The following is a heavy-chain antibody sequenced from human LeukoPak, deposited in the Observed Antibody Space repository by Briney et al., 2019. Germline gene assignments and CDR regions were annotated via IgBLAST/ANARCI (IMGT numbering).Heavy chain of an antibody. CDR3: ARDISGYYYFDY. J-gene: IGHJ4*02. CDR2: IWYDGSNK. CDR1: GFTFSNYG. D-gene: IGHD3-22*01. Sequence: GGSLRLSCAASGFTFSNYGMHWVRQAPGKGMEWVAVIWYDGSNKYYADSVKGRFIISRDNSKNTLYLQMNSLRAEDTAVYYCARDISGYYYFDYWGQGTLVTVSS. V-gene: IGHV3-33*01.